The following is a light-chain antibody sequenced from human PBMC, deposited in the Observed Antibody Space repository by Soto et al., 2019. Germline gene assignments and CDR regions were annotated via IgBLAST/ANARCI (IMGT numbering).Light chain of an antibody. CDR3: QQSYSTLPYT. CDR1: QGVSTW. CDR2: EAS. Sequence: IQMTQSPSTLSGSVGDRVTITCRASQGVSTWLAWYQHKPGQAPKLLIYEASKLQSGVPSRFSASGSVRDFTLTISSLQPEDFATYYCQQSYSTLPYTFGQGTKLEIK. V-gene: IGKV1-5*03. J-gene: IGKJ2*01.